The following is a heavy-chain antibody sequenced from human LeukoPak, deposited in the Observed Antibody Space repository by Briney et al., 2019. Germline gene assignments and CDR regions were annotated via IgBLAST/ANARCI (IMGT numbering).Heavy chain of an antibody. CDR3: ARDEDCSGNSCPSFFDY. J-gene: IGHJ4*02. CDR1: GGAITNYY. Sequence: SSETLSLTCGVSGGAITNYYWNWIRQAPGKGLEWLGYIYYTGSTTYNPSVKSRITISLDTSKKQISLKLRSVTAADTAVYYCARDEDCSGNSCPSFFDYWGQGTLVTVSS. V-gene: IGHV4-59*01. D-gene: IGHD2-15*01. CDR2: IYYTGST.